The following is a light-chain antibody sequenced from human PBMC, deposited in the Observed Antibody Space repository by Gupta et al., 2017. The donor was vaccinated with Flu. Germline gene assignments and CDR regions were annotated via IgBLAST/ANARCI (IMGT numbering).Light chain of an antibody. CDR3: LQSTHLWT. CDR1: QSLPYSSGTTY. V-gene: IGKV2D-29*01. J-gene: IGKJ1*01. CDR2: EVS. Sequence: DILMTQTPLSLSVTPGQPASTSCRSIQSLPYSSGTTYLFWYLQKPAQPPQLLIYEVSKRFSGVPDRFSGSGSGTDFTLKISRVEAEDVGVYYCLQSTHLWTFGQGTRVDIK.